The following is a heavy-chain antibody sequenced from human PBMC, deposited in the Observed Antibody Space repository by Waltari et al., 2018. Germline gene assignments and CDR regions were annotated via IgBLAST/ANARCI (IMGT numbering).Heavy chain of an antibody. V-gene: IGHV3-48*02. CDR2: ISSGSGTI. CDR1: GFTFSTYY. Sequence: EVQLVESGGGLVQPGGSLRLPFAASGFTFSTYYMNWVRQAPGKGLEWVSYISSGSGTIDYADSVKGRFTISRDNAKNSLYLQMNSLRDEDTAVYYCVRARWYDVWGQGTTVTVSS. CDR3: VRARWYDV. D-gene: IGHD2-15*01. J-gene: IGHJ6*02.